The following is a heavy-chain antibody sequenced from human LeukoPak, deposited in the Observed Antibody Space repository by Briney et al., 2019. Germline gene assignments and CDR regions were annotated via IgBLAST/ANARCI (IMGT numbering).Heavy chain of an antibody. D-gene: IGHD4-11*01. CDR2: IIPILGIA. Sequence: GASVKVSCKTSGYTFTGYYIQWVRQAPGQGLEWMGRIIPILGIANYAQKFQGRVTITADKSTSTAYMELSSLRSEDTAVYYCARGENDYSNYAHIREHAFDIWGQGTMVTVSS. CDR1: GYTFTGYY. J-gene: IGHJ3*02. V-gene: IGHV1-69*02. CDR3: ARGENDYSNYAHIREHAFDI.